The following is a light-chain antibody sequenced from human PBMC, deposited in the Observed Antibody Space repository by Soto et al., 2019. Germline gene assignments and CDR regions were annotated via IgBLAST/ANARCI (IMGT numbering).Light chain of an antibody. Sequence: QSVLTQPASVSGSPGQSITISCTGASSDVGAYTYVSWYQQHPGKAPKLMIYDVSNRPSGVSNRFSGSKSGNTAFLIISGLQAEDEADYYCTSYTRNSTTYVFGGGTKVTVL. J-gene: IGLJ1*01. CDR1: SSDVGAYTY. CDR2: DVS. V-gene: IGLV2-14*01. CDR3: TSYTRNSTTYV.